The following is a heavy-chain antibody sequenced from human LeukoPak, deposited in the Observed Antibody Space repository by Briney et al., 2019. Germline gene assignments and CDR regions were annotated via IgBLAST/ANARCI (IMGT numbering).Heavy chain of an antibody. CDR1: GFIFSNYC. J-gene: IGHJ6*04. D-gene: IGHD2-2*01. V-gene: IGHV3-30*19. CDR2: ISYDGSNK. CDR3: ASSTTRRYCSSTSCYMDV. Sequence: GGSLRLSCAASGFIFSNYCMHWVRQAPGKGLEWVAVISYDGSNKYYADSVKGRFTISRDNSKNTLYLQMNSLRAEDTAVYYCASSTTRRYCSSTSCYMDVWGKGTTVTVSS.